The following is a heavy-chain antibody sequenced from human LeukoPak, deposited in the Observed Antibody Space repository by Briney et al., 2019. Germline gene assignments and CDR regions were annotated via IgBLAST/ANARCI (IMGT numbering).Heavy chain of an antibody. Sequence: RASVKVSCTASGDTFSKSSFHWVRQAPGQGLEWMGGFIPLSGMTNYAQKFRGRVTIITDEFTSTAYMELTSLTSEDTAVYYCAREVLDTAMVVDYWGQGTLVTVSS. J-gene: IGHJ4*02. V-gene: IGHV1-69*05. CDR2: FIPLSGMT. D-gene: IGHD5-18*01. CDR3: AREVLDTAMVVDY. CDR1: GDTFSKSS.